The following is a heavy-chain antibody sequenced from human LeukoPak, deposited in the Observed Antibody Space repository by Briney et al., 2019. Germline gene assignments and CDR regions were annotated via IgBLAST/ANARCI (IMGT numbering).Heavy chain of an antibody. D-gene: IGHD4-23*01. CDR1: GGSISSYY. Sequence: SETLSLTCTVSGGSISSYYWSWIRQPPGKGLEWIGYIYYSGSTNYNPSLKSRVTISVDTSKNQFSLKLSSVTAADTAVNYCARGHDYGGRKWYYFDHWGQGTLVTVSS. CDR2: IYYSGST. J-gene: IGHJ4*02. CDR3: ARGHDYGGRKWYYFDH. V-gene: IGHV4-59*01.